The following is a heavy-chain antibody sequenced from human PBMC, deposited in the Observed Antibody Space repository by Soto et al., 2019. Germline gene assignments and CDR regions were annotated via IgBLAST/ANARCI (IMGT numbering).Heavy chain of an antibody. CDR1: GGTFSTYT. V-gene: IGHV1-69*08. D-gene: IGHD2-2*01. CDR2: IIPIVDRA. J-gene: IGHJ4*02. CDR3: ARDLAITVPAPMGY. Sequence: QVQLVQSGAEVKKPGSSVRVSCKASGGTFSTYTISWVRQAPGQGLEWMGRIIPIVDRANYAQKFQGRVTITADKSTSTAYMELSSLISDDTAVYYCARDLAITVPAPMGYWGQGTLVTVSS.